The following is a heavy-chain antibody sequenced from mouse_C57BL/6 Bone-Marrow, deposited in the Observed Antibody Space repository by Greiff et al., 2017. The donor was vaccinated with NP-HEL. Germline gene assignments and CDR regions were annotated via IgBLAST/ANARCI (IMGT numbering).Heavy chain of an antibody. D-gene: IGHD2-3*01. CDR3: ARYGRWLLSYAMDY. V-gene: IGHV1-64*01. CDR2: IHPNSGST. CDR1: GYTFTSYW. J-gene: IGHJ4*01. Sequence: VQLQQSGAELVKPGASVKLSCKASGYTFTSYWMHWVKQRPGQGLEWIGMIHPNSGSTNYNEKFKSKATLTVDKSSSTAYMQLSSLTSEDSAVYYCARYGRWLLSYAMDYWGQGTSVTVSS.